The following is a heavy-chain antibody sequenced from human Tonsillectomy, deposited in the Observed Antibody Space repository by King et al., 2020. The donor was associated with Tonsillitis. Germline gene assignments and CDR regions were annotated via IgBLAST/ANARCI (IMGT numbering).Heavy chain of an antibody. V-gene: IGHV4-31*01. Sequence: VQLQESGPGLVKPSQTLSLSCTVSGGSISSGNYYWSWIRQHPGKGLEWIGYIYHSGSTYYNPSLKSPVTISVDTSKNQFSLKLSPVTAADTAVYYCARRSNWGSHWFFDLWGRGTLVTVSS. J-gene: IGHJ2*01. D-gene: IGHD7-27*01. CDR1: GGSISSGNYY. CDR3: ARRSNWGSHWFFDL. CDR2: IYHSGST.